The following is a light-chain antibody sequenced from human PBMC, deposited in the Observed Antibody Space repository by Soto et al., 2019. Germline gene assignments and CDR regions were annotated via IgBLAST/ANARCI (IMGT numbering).Light chain of an antibody. V-gene: IGLV2-14*01. CDR3: SSYTSSSAPHVV. Sequence: QSVLTQPASVSGSPGQSITISCTGTSSDVGGYNYVSWYQQHPGKAPKLMIYDVSNRPSGVSNRFSGSKSGNTASLTISGLQAEAEADYYCSSYTSSSAPHVVFGGGTKVTVL. CDR1: SSDVGGYNY. J-gene: IGLJ2*01. CDR2: DVS.